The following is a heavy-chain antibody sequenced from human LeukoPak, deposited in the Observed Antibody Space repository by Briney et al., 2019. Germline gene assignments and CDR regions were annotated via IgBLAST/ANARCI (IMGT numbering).Heavy chain of an antibody. V-gene: IGHV3-30*03. CDR2: ISYDGSNK. CDR1: GLTFSSYG. J-gene: IGHJ4*02. Sequence: PGGSLRLSCAASGLTFSSYGMHWVRQAPGKGLEWVAVISYDGSNKYYADSVKGRFTISRDNSKNTLYLQMNSLRAEDTAVYYCARRRIQYYFDFWGQGTLVTVSS. CDR3: ARRRIQYYFDF. D-gene: IGHD2/OR15-2a*01.